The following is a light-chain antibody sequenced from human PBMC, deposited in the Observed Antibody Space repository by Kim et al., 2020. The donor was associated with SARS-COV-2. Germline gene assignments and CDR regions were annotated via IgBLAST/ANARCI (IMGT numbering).Light chain of an antibody. CDR1: NIGSTS. CDR2: RDS. CDR3: QVWDSSTVV. J-gene: IGLJ2*01. Sequence: SVALGQTARVTCGGDNIGSTSVHWYQQKSGQAPVLVIYRDSNRPSGIPERFFGSNSGNTATLTISRAQAGDEADYYCQVWDSSTVVFGGGTQLTVL. V-gene: IGLV3-9*01.